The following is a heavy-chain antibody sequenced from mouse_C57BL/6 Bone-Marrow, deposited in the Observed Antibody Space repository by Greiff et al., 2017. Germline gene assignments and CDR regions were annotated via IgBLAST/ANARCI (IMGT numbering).Heavy chain of an antibody. J-gene: IGHJ4*01. CDR1: GFSLTSYG. D-gene: IGHD3-1*01. CDR3: AREGFGAMDY. Sequence: VMLVESGPGLVQPSQSLSITCTVSGFSLTSYGVHWVRQSPGKGLAWLGVIWSGGSTDYNAPFISRLSISKDNSKSQVFFKMNSLQADDTAIYYCAREGFGAMDYWGQGTSVTVSS. CDR2: IWSGGST. V-gene: IGHV2-2*01.